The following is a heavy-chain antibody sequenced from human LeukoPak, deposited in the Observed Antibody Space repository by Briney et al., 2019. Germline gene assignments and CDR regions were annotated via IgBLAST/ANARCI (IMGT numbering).Heavy chain of an antibody. V-gene: IGHV3-30*18. J-gene: IGHJ6*02. Sequence: GGSLRLSCAASGFTFSSYGMHWVRQAPGKGLEWLAVISYDGSNKYYADSVKGRFTISRDNSKNTLYLQMNSQRVEDTAVYYCAKDRKHYYYGLDVWGQGTTVTVPS. D-gene: IGHD1-14*01. CDR1: GFTFSSYG. CDR3: AKDRKHYYYGLDV. CDR2: ISYDGSNK.